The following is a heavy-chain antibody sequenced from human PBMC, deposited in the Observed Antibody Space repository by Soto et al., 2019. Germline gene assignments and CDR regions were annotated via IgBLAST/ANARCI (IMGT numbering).Heavy chain of an antibody. CDR2: IDYNGAT. CDR1: GGSIYRSGYY. Sequence: QVQLQESGPGLVKPSETLSLTCTVSGGSIYRSGYYWGWILQPPERGLEWIGNIDYNGATYSNPSIKRQVTIPTATSKNQFSLKLNSVTAADTALYYCGKVLVGATGHTXSDSW. J-gene: IGHJ5*01. D-gene: IGHD2-15*01. CDR3: GKVLVGATGHTXSDS. V-gene: IGHV4-39*01.